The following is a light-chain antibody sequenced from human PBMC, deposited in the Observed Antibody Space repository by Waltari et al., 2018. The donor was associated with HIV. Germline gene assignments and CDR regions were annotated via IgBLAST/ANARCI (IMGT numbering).Light chain of an antibody. CDR3: QQTDSFPYT. CDR2: AAS. J-gene: IGKJ2*01. CDR1: QPISSW. V-gene: IGKV1D-12*01. Sequence: DSQMTQSPSSVSASVGDRVTITCRTSQPISSWLAWYQQKPGKAPELLIYAASSVQSWVPSRFSGSGSGTDFTLTISSLQPEDCATYYCQQTDSFPYTFGQGTKLRIK.